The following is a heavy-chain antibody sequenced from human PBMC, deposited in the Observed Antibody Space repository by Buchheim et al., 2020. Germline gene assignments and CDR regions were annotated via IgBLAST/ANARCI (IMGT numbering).Heavy chain of an antibody. J-gene: IGHJ6*02. D-gene: IGHD3-16*02. Sequence: VQLLESGGGLVQPGRSLRLSCAASGFTFSSYGMHWVRQAPGKGLEWVAVISYDGSNKYYADSVKGRFTISRDNSKNTLYLQMNSLRAEDTAVYYCAKDGFYDYVWGSYRYRYGMDVWGQGTT. V-gene: IGHV3-30*18. CDR2: ISYDGSNK. CDR1: GFTFSSYG. CDR3: AKDGFYDYVWGSYRYRYGMDV.